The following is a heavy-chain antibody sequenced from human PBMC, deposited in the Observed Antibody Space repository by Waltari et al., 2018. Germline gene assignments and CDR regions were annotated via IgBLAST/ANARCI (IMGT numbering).Heavy chain of an antibody. CDR2: INPDGSDK. CDR3: ARYDLGPYYYYGMDV. D-gene: IGHD7-27*01. CDR1: GFTFSTYW. V-gene: IGHV3-7*01. Sequence: EVQLVESGGGLVQPGGSLRLSCAASGFTFSTYWVSWVRQAPGEGLEWLANINPDGSDKYNVDSVKGRFTMSRDNAKNSLYLQMNSLRPEDTAVYYCARYDLGPYYYYGMDVWGQGTTVTASS. J-gene: IGHJ6*02.